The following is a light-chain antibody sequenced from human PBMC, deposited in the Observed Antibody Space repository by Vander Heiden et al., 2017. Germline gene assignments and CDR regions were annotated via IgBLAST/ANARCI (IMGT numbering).Light chain of an antibody. CDR3: RQSIPLPLT. CDR2: EVS. V-gene: IGKV2D-29*01. J-gene: IGKJ4*01. CDR1: QRLLHSDDTSY. Sequence: DIVMTHTPLSLSVTPGQPASISCKSRQRLLHSDDTSYVYWSLQQPCKHQQLLIHEVSTRCSGVTDRFSGSGSGTDFTLKSSRVEAEDVGVYHCRQSIPLPLTFGGGTKVEIK.